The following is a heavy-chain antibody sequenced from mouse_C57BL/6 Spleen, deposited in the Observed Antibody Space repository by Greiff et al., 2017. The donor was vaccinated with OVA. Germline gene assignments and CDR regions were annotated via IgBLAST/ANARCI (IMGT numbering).Heavy chain of an antibody. CDR3: ARRGYDGYYSWYVDV. J-gene: IGHJ1*03. V-gene: IGHV1-9*01. CDR1: GYTFTGYW. Sequence: VQLQQSGAELMKPGASVKLSCKATGYTFTGYWIEWVKQRPGHGLEWIGEILPGSGSTNYNEKFKGKATFTADTSSNTAYMQLSSLTTEDSAIYYWARRGYDGYYSWYVDVWGTGTTVTVSS. CDR2: ILPGSGST. D-gene: IGHD2-3*01.